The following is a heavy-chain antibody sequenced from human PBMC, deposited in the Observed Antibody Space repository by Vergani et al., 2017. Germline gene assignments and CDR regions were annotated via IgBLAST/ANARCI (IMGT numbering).Heavy chain of an antibody. CDR3: ARFLTGTTIYYYYGMDV. CDR2: ISTSGST. CDR1: GGSISSSYY. V-gene: IGHV4-4*07. Sequence: QVQLPESGPGLVKPPGTLSLTCAVSGGSISSSYYWSWIRQPAGKGLEWIGRISTSGSTNYNPSLKSRVTISLDTSKNQFSLKLSSVTAADTAVYYCARFLTGTTIYYYYGMDVWGQGTTVTVSS. J-gene: IGHJ6*02. D-gene: IGHD1-20*01.